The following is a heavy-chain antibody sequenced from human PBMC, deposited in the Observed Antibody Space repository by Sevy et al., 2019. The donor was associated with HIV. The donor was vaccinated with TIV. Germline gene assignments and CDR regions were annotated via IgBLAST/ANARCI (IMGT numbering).Heavy chain of an antibody. CDR3: ARGDTAMVTLDY. V-gene: IGHV4-30-4*01. Sequence: SETLSLTCTVSGGSISSGDYYWSWIRKPPGKGLEWIGYIYYSGSTYYNPSLKSRVTLSVDTSKNQFSLKLSSVTAADTAVYYCARGDTAMVTLDYWGQGTLVTVSS. CDR2: IYYSGST. D-gene: IGHD5-18*01. J-gene: IGHJ4*02. CDR1: GGSISSGDYY.